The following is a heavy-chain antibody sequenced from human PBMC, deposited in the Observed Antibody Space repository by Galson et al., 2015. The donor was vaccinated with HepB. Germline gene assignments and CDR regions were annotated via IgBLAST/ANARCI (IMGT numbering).Heavy chain of an antibody. V-gene: IGHV3-9*01. Sequence: SLRLSCAASGFTFDDYAMHWVRQAPGKGLEWVSGISWNSGSIGYADSVKGRFTIYRDNAKNSLYLQMNSLRAEDTALYYCAKSYSGSYRHDAFDIWGQGTMVTVSS. J-gene: IGHJ3*02. CDR3: AKSYSGSYRHDAFDI. CDR1: GFTFDDYA. CDR2: ISWNSGSI. D-gene: IGHD1-26*01.